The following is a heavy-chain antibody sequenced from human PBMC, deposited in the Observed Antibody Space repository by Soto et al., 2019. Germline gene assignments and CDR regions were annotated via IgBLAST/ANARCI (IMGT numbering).Heavy chain of an antibody. CDR3: AKTGKAAGWELLSYFDY. D-gene: IGHD1-26*01. V-gene: IGHV3-23*01. J-gene: IGHJ4*02. Sequence: PGGSLRLSCAASGFTFSSYAMSWVRQAPGKGLEWVSAISGSGGSTYYADSVKGRFTISRDNSKNTLYLQMNSLRAEDTAVYYCAKTGKAAGWELLSYFDYWGQGTLVTVSS. CDR1: GFTFSSYA. CDR2: ISGSGGST.